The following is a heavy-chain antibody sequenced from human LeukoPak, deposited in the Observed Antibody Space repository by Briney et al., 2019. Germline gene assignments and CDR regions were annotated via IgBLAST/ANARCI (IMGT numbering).Heavy chain of an antibody. V-gene: IGHV4-59*01. D-gene: IGHD3-22*01. CDR3: ARGASVVVPDY. CDR1: GGSISSDY. Sequence: SETLSLTCTVSGGSISSDYWSWIRQPPGKGLEWIGYIYYSGSTNYNPSLTSRVTISIDTSKNQFSLKLNSVTAADTAVYYCARGASVVVPDYWGQGTLVTVSS. CDR2: IYYSGST. J-gene: IGHJ4*02.